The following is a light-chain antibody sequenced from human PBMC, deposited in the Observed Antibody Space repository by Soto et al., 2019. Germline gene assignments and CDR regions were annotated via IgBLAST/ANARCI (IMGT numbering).Light chain of an antibody. CDR1: QGIRSY. CDR2: DAF. CDR3: QQRSNWPRLT. V-gene: IGKV3-11*01. J-gene: IGKJ4*01. Sequence: LTQSPSSLSASVGDRVTITCRASQGIRSYLAWYQQKPGQAPRLLIYDAFNRAIGIPARFSGSGSGTDFTLTISSLQPEDFAVYFCQQRSNWPRLTFGGGTKVEI.